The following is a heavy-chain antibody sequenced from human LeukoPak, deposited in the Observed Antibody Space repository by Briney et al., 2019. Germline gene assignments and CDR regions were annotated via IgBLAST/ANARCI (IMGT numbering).Heavy chain of an antibody. CDR3: ARFRGSWFFDV. CDR2: IYSGGSI. CDR1: GFTVSTNY. Sequence: GGSLRLSCAASGFTVSTNYMSWVRQAREKGLEWVSVIYSGGSIYYADSVKGRFTISRHNSENSLYLQMSSLRADDTAVYYCARFRGSWFFDVWGQGTMVTVSS. J-gene: IGHJ3*01. D-gene: IGHD6-13*01. V-gene: IGHV3-53*01.